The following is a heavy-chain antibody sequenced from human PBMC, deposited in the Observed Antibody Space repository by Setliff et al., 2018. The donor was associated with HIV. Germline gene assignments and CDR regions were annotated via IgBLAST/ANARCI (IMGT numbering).Heavy chain of an antibody. J-gene: IGHJ4*02. D-gene: IGHD3-22*01. Sequence: PGGSLRLSCATSGFNFSPHGMHWVRQAPGKGLEWVAVVTNDGGQYYAEPVKGRFTVSRDNAKSTLYLQMNSLRTEDTAVYYCSRVGTLIANPWDFFDFWGQGTLVTVSS. CDR2: VTNDGGQ. CDR3: SRVGTLIANPWDFFDF. V-gene: IGHV3-30*04. CDR1: GFNFSPHG.